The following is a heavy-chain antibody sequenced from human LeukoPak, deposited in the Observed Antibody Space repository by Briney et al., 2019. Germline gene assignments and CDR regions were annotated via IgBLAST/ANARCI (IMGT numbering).Heavy chain of an antibody. V-gene: IGHV4-4*09. D-gene: IGHD3-3*01. J-gene: IGHJ5*02. CDR1: GGSISSYY. CDR2: IYTSGST. CDR3: ARRYDFWSGYYRVNWFDP. Sequence: PSETLSLTCTVSGGSISSYYWSWIRQPPGKGPEWIGYIYTSGSTNYNPSLKSRVTISVDTSKNQFSLKLSSVTAADTAVYYCARRYDFWSGYYRVNWFDPWGQGTLVTVSS.